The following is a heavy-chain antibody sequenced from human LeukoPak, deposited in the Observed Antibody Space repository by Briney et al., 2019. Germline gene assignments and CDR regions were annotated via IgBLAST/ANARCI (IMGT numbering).Heavy chain of an antibody. CDR1: GGXVSSGSYY. V-gene: IGHV4-61*01. CDR3: ARDHLSGIAVAGDY. D-gene: IGHD6-19*01. J-gene: IGHJ4*02. CDR2: IYYSGST. Sequence: SETLSLTCTVSGGXVSSGSYYWSWIRQPPGKGLEWIGYIYYSGSTNYNPSLKSRVTISVDTSKNQSSLKLSSVTAADTAVYYCARDHLSGIAVAGDYWGQGTLVTVSS.